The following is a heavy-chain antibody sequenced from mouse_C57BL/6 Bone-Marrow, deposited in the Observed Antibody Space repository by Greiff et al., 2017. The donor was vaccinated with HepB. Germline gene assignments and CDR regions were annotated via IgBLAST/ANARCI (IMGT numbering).Heavy chain of an antibody. V-gene: IGHV2-5*01. D-gene: IGHD1-1*01. Sequence: VKLQESGPGLVQPSQSLSITCTVSGFSLTSYGVHWVRQSPGKGLEWLGVIWRGGSTDYNAAFMSRLSITKDNSKSQVFFKMNSLQADDTAIYYCAKGTVVATGYFDVWGTGTTVTVSS. CDR2: IWRGGST. CDR1: GFSLTSYG. CDR3: AKGTVVATGYFDV. J-gene: IGHJ1*03.